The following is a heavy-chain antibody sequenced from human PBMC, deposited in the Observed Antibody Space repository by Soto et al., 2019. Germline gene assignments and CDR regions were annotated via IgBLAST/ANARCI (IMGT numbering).Heavy chain of an antibody. Sequence: QLQLQESDSGLVKPSQTLSLTCTVSDDSISSGGHSWSWIRQPPGKGLEWIGYIYHTGSTHSNPPPNARVTMPVDTSKNQFSLRLTSVSAAATAVYYCARGPWNYGDHWFDPWGQGTLVTVSS. CDR2: IYHTGST. J-gene: IGHJ5*02. CDR3: ARGPWNYGDHWFDP. V-gene: IGHV4-30-2*01. CDR1: DDSISSGGHS. D-gene: IGHD1-7*01.